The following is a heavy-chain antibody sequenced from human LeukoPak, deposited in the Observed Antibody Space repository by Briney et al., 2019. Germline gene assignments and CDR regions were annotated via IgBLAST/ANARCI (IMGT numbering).Heavy chain of an antibody. Sequence: GGSLRLSCAASGFTFSSYAMHWVRQAPGKGLEWVAVISYDGSNKYYADSVKGRFTISRDNSKNTLYLQMNSLRAEDTAVYYCARDKAAAGNWFDPWGQGTLVTVSS. CDR1: GFTFSSYA. CDR3: ARDKAAAGNWFDP. D-gene: IGHD6-25*01. V-gene: IGHV3-30*04. J-gene: IGHJ5*02. CDR2: ISYDGSNK.